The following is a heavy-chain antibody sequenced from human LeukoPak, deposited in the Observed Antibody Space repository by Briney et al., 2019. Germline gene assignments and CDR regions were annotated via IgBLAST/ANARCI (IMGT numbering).Heavy chain of an antibody. Sequence: SETLSLTCAVSGYSISSGYYWCWIRQPPGKGLEWIGSIDHSGSTYYNQSLKSRVTISVDTSKNQFSPKLRSVTAADTAVYYCARVLYGSRGWYAMKGDYWGQGTLVTVSS. CDR3: ARVLYGSRGWYAMKGDY. CDR1: GYSISSGYY. V-gene: IGHV4-38-2*01. CDR2: IDHSGST. D-gene: IGHD6-19*01. J-gene: IGHJ4*02.